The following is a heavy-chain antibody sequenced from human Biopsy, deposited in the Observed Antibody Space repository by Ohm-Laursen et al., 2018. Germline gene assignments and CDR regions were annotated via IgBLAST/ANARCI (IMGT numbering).Heavy chain of an antibody. CDR3: VRSLRNYDFLDS. V-gene: IGHV3-9*01. CDR1: GFNFADYA. D-gene: IGHD3-16*01. Sequence: RSLRLSCAASGFNFADYAMHWIRQGPGKGLEWVAGLTWNSGTIAYAGSVRGRFTISRDNAKNSLYLQMNNLTSEDTALYYCVRSLRNYDFLDSWGQGTLVSVS. CDR2: LTWNSGTI. J-gene: IGHJ4*02.